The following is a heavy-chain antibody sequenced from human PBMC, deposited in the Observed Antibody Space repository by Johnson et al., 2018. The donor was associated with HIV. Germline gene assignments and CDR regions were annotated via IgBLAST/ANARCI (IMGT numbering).Heavy chain of an antibody. V-gene: IGHV3-66*01. D-gene: IGHD4-23*01. CDR3: ARDRRGSVGYGGNRVKEAFDI. CDR2: IYSGGST. Sequence: MQLVESGGGLVQPGGSLRLSCAASGFTFSDHYMDWVRQAPGKGLEWVSVIYSGGSTYYADSVKGRFTISRDNSKNTLYLQMNGRRAEDTAVYYCARDRRGSVGYGGNRVKEAFDIWGQGKMVTVSS. J-gene: IGHJ3*02. CDR1: GFTFSDHY.